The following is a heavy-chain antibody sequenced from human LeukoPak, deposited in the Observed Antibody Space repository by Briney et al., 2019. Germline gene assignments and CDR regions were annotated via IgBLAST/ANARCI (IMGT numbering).Heavy chain of an antibody. Sequence: GGSLRLSCAASGFTFSSYAMSWVRQAPGKGLEWVSAISGSGGSTHYADSVKGRFTISRDNSKNTLYLQMNSLRAEDTAVYYCAKHIAFRSAFDIWGQGTMVTVSS. D-gene: IGHD1-14*01. V-gene: IGHV3-23*01. CDR3: AKHIAFRSAFDI. J-gene: IGHJ3*02. CDR1: GFTFSSYA. CDR2: ISGSGGST.